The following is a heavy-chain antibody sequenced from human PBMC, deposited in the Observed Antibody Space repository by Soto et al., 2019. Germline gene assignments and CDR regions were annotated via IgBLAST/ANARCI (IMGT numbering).Heavy chain of an antibody. CDR3: AKDRQGYSYGSPFDY. J-gene: IGHJ4*02. Sequence: PGGSLRLSCAASGFTFSSYGMHWVRQAPGKGLEWVAVISYDGNNKYYADSVKGRFTISRDNSKNTLYLQMNSLRAEDTAVYYCAKDRQGYSYGSPFDYWGQGTLVTSPQ. CDR2: ISYDGNNK. V-gene: IGHV3-30*18. CDR1: GFTFSSYG. D-gene: IGHD5-18*01.